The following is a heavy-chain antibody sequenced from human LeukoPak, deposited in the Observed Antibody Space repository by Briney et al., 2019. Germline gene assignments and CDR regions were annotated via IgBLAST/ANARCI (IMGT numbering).Heavy chain of an antibody. CDR3: ARSIAVAGGLDY. CDR1: GFTFSSYS. D-gene: IGHD6-19*01. V-gene: IGHV3-21*01. J-gene: IGHJ4*02. Sequence: GGSLRLSCAASGFTFSSYSMNWVRQAPGDGLEWVSSISSSSSYIYYADSVKGRFTISRDNAKNSLYLQMNSLRAEDTAVYYCARSIAVAGGLDYWGQGTLVTVSS. CDR2: ISSSSSYI.